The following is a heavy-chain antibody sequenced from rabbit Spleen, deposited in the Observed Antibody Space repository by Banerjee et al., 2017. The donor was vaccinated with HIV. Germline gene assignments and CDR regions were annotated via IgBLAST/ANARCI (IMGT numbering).Heavy chain of an antibody. V-gene: IGHV1S45*01. CDR3: ARVSETSGWGEDL. CDR2: IYIPSDST. Sequence: QEQLEESGGGLVKPEGSLTLTCKASGFSFSSRYYMCWVRQAPGKGLELIGCIYIPSDSTWYASWVNGRFTISKTSSTTVTLQMTSLTVADTATYFCARVSETSGWGEDLWGPGTLVTVS. J-gene: IGHJ4*01. D-gene: IGHD4-1*01. CDR1: GFSFSSRYY.